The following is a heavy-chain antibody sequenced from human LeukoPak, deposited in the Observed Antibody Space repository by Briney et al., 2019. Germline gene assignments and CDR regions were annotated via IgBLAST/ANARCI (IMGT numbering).Heavy chain of an antibody. J-gene: IGHJ3*02. Sequence: GGSLRLACVASGFTFSGSAMHWVRQASGKGLEWVGRSRSKANSYATAYAASVKGRFTISRDDSKNTAYLQMNSLKTEDTAVYYCTSQYYYASSGYYYVYAFDIWGQGTMVTVSS. CDR1: GFTFSGSA. CDR3: TSQYYYASSGYYYVYAFDI. V-gene: IGHV3-73*01. D-gene: IGHD3-22*01. CDR2: SRSKANSYAT.